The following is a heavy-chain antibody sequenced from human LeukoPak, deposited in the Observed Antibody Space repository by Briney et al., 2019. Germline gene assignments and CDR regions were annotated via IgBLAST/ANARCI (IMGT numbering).Heavy chain of an antibody. Sequence: GGSLRLSCAASGFTFSSFWMSWVRQAPGKGLEWVANIKQDGSDKYYVDSVKGRFTISRDNAKNPLYLQMNSLRAEDTAVYYCAREPYYYDSSGHDYWGQETLVTVSS. V-gene: IGHV3-7*01. CDR1: GFTFSSFW. CDR3: AREPYYYDSSGHDY. D-gene: IGHD3-22*01. J-gene: IGHJ4*02. CDR2: IKQDGSDK.